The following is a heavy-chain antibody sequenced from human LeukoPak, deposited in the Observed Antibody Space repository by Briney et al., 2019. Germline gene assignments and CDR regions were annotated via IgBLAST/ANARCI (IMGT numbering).Heavy chain of an antibody. Sequence: GGSLRLSCAASGFTFSSYSMNWVRQAPGKGLEWVSSISSSSSYIYYADSVKGRFTISRDNAKNSLYLQMNSLRAEDTAVYYCARVRYGYNYAVDYWGQGTLVTVSS. CDR2: ISSSSSYI. V-gene: IGHV3-21*04. CDR1: GFTFSSYS. J-gene: IGHJ4*02. CDR3: ARVRYGYNYAVDY. D-gene: IGHD5-24*01.